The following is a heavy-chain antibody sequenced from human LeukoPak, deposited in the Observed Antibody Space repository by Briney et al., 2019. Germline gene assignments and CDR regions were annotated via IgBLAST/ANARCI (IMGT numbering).Heavy chain of an antibody. CDR2: INHGGST. CDR3: ARGAPKEIQLWLRLRGVAFDI. Sequence: SETLSLTCAVYGGSFSGYYWSWIRQPPGKGLEWIGEINHGGSTNYNPSLKSRVTISVDTSKNQFSLKLNSVTAADTAVYYCARGAPKEIQLWLRLRGVAFDIWGQGTMVTVSS. D-gene: IGHD5-18*01. J-gene: IGHJ3*02. V-gene: IGHV4-34*01. CDR1: GGSFSGYY.